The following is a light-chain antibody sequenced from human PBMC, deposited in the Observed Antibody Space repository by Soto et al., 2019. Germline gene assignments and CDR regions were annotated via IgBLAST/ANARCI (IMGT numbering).Light chain of an antibody. V-gene: IGKV1-39*01. CDR3: QQSYSTVWT. CDR2: ASS. CDR1: QSIASY. J-gene: IGKJ1*01. Sequence: DIHMTQSPSSLSASIGDRVIITCRASQSIASYLSWYQQKPGKAPKLLIYASSTLQSGVPSRFSGSGSGTHFTLILNSLQPEDFATYYCQQSYSTVWTFGQGTKVEI.